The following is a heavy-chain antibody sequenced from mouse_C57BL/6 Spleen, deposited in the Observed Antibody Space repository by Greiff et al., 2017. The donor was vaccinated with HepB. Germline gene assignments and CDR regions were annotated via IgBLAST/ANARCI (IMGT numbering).Heavy chain of an antibody. CDR2: IYTSDSET. Sequence: QVQLQQPGAELVRPGSSVKLSCKASGYTFTSYWMDWVKQRPGQGLEWIGNIYTSDSETHYNQKFKDKATLTVDKSSSTAYMQLSSLTSEDSAVYYCARWGDYAMDYWGQGTSVTVSS. V-gene: IGHV1-61*01. J-gene: IGHJ4*01. CDR3: ARWGDYAMDY. CDR1: GYTFTSYW.